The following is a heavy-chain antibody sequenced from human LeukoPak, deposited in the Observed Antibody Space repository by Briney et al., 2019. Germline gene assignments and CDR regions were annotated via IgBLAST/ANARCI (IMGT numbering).Heavy chain of an antibody. CDR1: GFTFSTYD. CDR3: ARESAGGPDY. Sequence: PGRSLRLSCATSGFTFSTYDMHWVRQAPGKGLEWVAVIWYDGSNKNYADSVKGRFTISRDNAKNSLYLQMNSLRAEDTAIYYCARESAGGPDYWGQGTLVTVSS. V-gene: IGHV3-33*01. J-gene: IGHJ4*02. CDR2: IWYDGSNK. D-gene: IGHD6-19*01.